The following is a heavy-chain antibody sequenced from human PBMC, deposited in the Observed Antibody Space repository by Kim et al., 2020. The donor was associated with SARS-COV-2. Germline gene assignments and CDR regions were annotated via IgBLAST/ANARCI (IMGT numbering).Heavy chain of an antibody. V-gene: IGHV3-74*01. CDR3: VRDPTRYRQRDY. J-gene: IGHJ4*02. D-gene: IGHD3-9*01. Sequence: SYEDSMKGRFTISRANAKNTGNLQRSSLRAEDTAVYYCVRDPTRYRQRDYWGQGTLVTVSS.